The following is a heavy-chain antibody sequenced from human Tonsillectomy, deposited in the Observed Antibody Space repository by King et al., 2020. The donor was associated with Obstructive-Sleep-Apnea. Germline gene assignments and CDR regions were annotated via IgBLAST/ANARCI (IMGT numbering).Heavy chain of an antibody. CDR2: ISYDGSNK. V-gene: IGHV3-30*18. CDR3: AKGRRYYYGSGSYSPQRFAFDI. CDR1: GFTFSSYG. J-gene: IGHJ3*02. D-gene: IGHD3-10*01. Sequence: QLVQSGGGVVQPGRSLRLSCAASGFTFSSYGMHWVRQAPGKGLEWVAVISYDGSNKYYADSVKGRFTISRDNSKKTLYLQMNSLGAEDTAVYYCAKGRRYYYGSGSYSPQRFAFDIWGQGTMVTVSS.